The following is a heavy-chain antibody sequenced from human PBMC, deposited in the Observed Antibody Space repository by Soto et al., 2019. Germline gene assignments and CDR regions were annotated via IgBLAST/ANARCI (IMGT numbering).Heavy chain of an antibody. J-gene: IGHJ4*02. V-gene: IGHV3-23*01. D-gene: IGHD5-12*01. Sequence: GGSLRLSCVASGITFGSRAMSWVRQAPGEGLEWVSTITDNGGDTKSADSVRGRFTISRDSASNSLFLQMTSLRAEDTAVYHCARARGNDWYSDYWGQGTLVTVSS. CDR2: ITDNGGDT. CDR1: GITFGSRA. CDR3: ARARGNDWYSDY.